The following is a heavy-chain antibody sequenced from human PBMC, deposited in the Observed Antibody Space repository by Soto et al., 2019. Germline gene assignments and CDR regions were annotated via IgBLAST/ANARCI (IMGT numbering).Heavy chain of an antibody. Sequence: QVQLVQSGAEVKKPGASVKVSCKASGYTFTGYYMHWVRQAPGQGLEWMGWINPNSGGTNYAQKFQGSVTMTRDTSISTAYMELSRLRSADTAVYYCARGRIAARPAGWFDPWGPGTLVNVSS. D-gene: IGHD6-6*01. CDR2: INPNSGGT. V-gene: IGHV1-2*04. CDR1: GYTFTGYY. CDR3: ARGRIAARPAGWFDP. J-gene: IGHJ5*02.